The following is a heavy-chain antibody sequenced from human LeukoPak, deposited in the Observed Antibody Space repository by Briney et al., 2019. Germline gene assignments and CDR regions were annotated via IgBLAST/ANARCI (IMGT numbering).Heavy chain of an antibody. CDR3: AKAKNVDTAMVGIDY. D-gene: IGHD5-18*01. CDR1: GFTFSSYG. CDR2: ISYDGSNK. V-gene: IGHV3-30*18. J-gene: IGHJ4*02. Sequence: GGSLRLSCAASGFTFSSYGMHWVRQAPGKGLEWVAVISYDGSNKYYADSVKGRFTISRDNSKNTLYLQMNSLRAEDTAVYYCAKAKNVDTAMVGIDYWGQGTLVTVSS.